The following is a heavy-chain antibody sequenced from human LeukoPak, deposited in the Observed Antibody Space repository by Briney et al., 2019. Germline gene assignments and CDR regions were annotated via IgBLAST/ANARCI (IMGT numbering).Heavy chain of an antibody. V-gene: IGHV1-3*01. CDR2: INAGNGKA. J-gene: IGHJ5*02. D-gene: IGHD6-19*01. CDR1: GYIFTNYA. Sequence: ASVKVSCKASGYIFTNYAIHWVRQAPGQRLEWMGWINAGNGKANYSQKFRGRVTLTRDTSASTAYMELSSLRSEDTAVYYCARATKQWLVHYWFDPWGQGTLVTVSS. CDR3: ARATKQWLVHYWFDP.